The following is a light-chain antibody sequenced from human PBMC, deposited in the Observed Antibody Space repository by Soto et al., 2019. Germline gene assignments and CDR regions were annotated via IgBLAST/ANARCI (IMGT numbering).Light chain of an antibody. CDR3: QQYDDITALT. CDR2: DVS. J-gene: IGKJ4*01. CDR1: QDINSC. V-gene: IGKV1-33*01. Sequence: DIQMTQSPSSLSASVGDRVTITCQASQDINSCLNWYQQKPGKAPKLLIYDVSNLQTGVPSRFSGSGSASEFTLTISSLQPEDFATYFCQQYDDITALTFGGGTNVEMK.